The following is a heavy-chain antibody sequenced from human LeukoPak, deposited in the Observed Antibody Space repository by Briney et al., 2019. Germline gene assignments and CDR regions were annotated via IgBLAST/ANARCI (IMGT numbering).Heavy chain of an antibody. Sequence: PGRSLRLSCAASGFTFSSYAIHWVAQAPGKGREGWAVISHDGINQFYADSVKGRFTISRDNSKSTVYLEMNSLRAEDTAVYYRARDRAAAGMGIGMCGWGQRATVTVSS. J-gene: IGHJ6*02. CDR3: ARDRAAAGMGIGMCG. CDR1: GFTFSSYA. D-gene: IGHD6-13*01. V-gene: IGHV3-30-3*01. CDR2: ISHDGINQ.